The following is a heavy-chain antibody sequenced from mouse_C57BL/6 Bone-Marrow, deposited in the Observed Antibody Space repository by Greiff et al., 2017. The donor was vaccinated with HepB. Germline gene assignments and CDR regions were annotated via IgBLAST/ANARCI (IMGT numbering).Heavy chain of an antibody. CDR1: GFTFSNYW. J-gene: IGHJ1*03. CDR3: TMPAVAHFYWYFDV. Sequence: EVHLVESGGGLVQPGGSMKLSCVASGFTFSNYWMNWVRQSPEKGLEWVAQIRLKSDNYATHYAESVKGRFTISRDDSKSSVYLQMNNLRAEDTGIYYCTMPAVAHFYWYFDVWGTGTTVTVSS. D-gene: IGHD1-3*01. V-gene: IGHV6-3*01. CDR2: IRLKSDNYAT.